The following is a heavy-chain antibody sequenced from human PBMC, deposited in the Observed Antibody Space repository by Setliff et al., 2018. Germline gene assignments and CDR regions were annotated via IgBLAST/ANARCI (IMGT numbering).Heavy chain of an antibody. J-gene: IGHJ3*02. D-gene: IGHD6-19*01. CDR2: VSTYNGDT. CDR3: ARRPIALAGYRKGAFDI. V-gene: IGHV1-18*01. Sequence: SVKVSCKASDYILTSFSITWVRQAPGQGLEWMGWVSTYNGDTKYAQNFRGRVTMTTDMSTSTVYMELRTLRSDDTAVYFCARRPIALAGYRKGAFDIWGQGTMVTVSS. CDR1: DYILTSFS.